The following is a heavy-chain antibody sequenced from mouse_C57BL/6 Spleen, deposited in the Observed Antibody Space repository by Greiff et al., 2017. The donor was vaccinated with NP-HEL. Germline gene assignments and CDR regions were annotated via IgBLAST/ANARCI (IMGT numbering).Heavy chain of an antibody. J-gene: IGHJ4*01. V-gene: IGHV1-15*01. CDR3: TRRRGGNAMDY. CDR2: IDPETGGT. Sequence: VQLQQSGAELVRPGASVTLSCKASGYTFTDYEMHWVKQTPVPGLEWIGAIDPETGGTAYTQKFKGKAILTADTSSSTAYMELRSLTSEDSAVYYCTRRRGGNAMDYWGQGTSVTVSS. CDR1: GYTFTDYE.